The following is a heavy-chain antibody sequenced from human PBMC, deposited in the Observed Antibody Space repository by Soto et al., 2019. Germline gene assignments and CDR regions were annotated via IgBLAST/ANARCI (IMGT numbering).Heavy chain of an antibody. V-gene: IGHV1-8*01. CDR3: ARGVRGQYSSGWQT. D-gene: IGHD6-19*01. J-gene: IGHJ5*02. Sequence: ASVKVSCKASGYTFTSYDINWVRQATGQGLEWMGWMNPNSGNTGYAQKFQGRVTMTRNTSMSTAYMELSSLRSEDTAVYYCARGVRGQYSSGWQTWGQGTLVTVSS. CDR1: GYTFTSYD. CDR2: MNPNSGNT.